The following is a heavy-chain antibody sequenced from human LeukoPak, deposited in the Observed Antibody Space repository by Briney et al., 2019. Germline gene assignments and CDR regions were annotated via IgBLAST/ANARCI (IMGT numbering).Heavy chain of an antibody. CDR2: ISDDGSNT. D-gene: IGHD1-26*01. CDR1: GFTFSSYG. J-gene: IGHJ4*02. Sequence: GGSLRLSCAASGFTFSSYGMHWVRQAPGKGLEWLSLISDDGSNTYYGDSVKGRFTISRDNSKNTLYLQMNSLRAEDTAVYYCAKGATLRLVDYWGQGTLVTVSS. V-gene: IGHV3-30*18. CDR3: AKGATLRLVDY.